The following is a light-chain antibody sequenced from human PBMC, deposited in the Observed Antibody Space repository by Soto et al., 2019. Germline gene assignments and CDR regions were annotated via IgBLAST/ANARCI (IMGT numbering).Light chain of an antibody. CDR3: QSYDSSLSAL. J-gene: IGLJ2*01. V-gene: IGLV2-14*01. CDR1: RSDIGTYNY. Sequence: QSALTQPASVSGSPGQSISISCTATRSDIGTYNYVSWYQQFPGKAPRLIVYEVINRPSGVPDRFSGSKSGTSASLAITGLQAEDEADYYCQSYDSSLSALFGGGTKLTVL. CDR2: EVI.